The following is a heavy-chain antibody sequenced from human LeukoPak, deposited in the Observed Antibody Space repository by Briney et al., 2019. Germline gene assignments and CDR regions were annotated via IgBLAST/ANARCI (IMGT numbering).Heavy chain of an antibody. CDR2: IYHSGST. V-gene: IGHV4-30-2*01. CDR3: ARDGAAAAGSYFDY. Sequence: PSQTLSLTCTVSGGSISSGGYYWSWIRQPPGKGLEWIGYIYHSGSTYYNPSLKSRVTISVDRSKNQFSLKLSSVTAADTAVYYCARDGAAAAGSYFDYWGQGTLVTVSS. D-gene: IGHD6-13*01. CDR1: GGSISSGGYY. J-gene: IGHJ4*02.